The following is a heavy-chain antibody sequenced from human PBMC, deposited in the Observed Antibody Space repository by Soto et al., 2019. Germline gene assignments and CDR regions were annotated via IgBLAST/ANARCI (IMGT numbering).Heavy chain of an antibody. Sequence: SETLSLTCAVSDYFISSNTWWGWIRQPPGKGLEWIGYIYYSGGTYYNPSLKSRVTMSVDTSKNQFSLELSSVTAEDTAVYYCARSMLRNWFDPWGPGTLVTVSS. J-gene: IGHJ5*02. CDR1: DYFISSNTW. CDR3: ARSMLRNWFDP. CDR2: IYYSGGT. D-gene: IGHD2-8*01. V-gene: IGHV4-28*01.